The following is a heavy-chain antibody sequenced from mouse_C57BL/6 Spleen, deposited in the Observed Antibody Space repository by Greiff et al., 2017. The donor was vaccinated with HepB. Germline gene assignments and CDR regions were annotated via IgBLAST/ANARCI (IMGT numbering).Heavy chain of an antibody. J-gene: IGHJ2*01. D-gene: IGHD1-1*01. CDR1: GYTFTSYW. CDR2: IYPGNSDT. V-gene: IGHV1-5*01. CDR3: TTSEGTYYYGSRNYFDY. Sequence: EVHLVESGTVLARPGASVKMSCKTSGYTFTSYWMHWVKQRPGQGLEWIGAIYPGNSDTSYNQKFKGKAKLTAVTSARTAYMELSSLTNEDSAVYYCTTSEGTYYYGSRNYFDYWGQGTTLTVSS.